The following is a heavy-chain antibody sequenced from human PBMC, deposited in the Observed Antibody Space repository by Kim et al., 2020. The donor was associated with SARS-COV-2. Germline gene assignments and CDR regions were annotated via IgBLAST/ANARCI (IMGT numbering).Heavy chain of an antibody. Sequence: SETLSLTCTVSGGSISSSSYYWGWIRQPPGKGLEWIGSIYYSGSTYYNPSLKSRVTISVDTSKNQFSLKLSSVTAADTAVYYCAREGSTSWAGVNWFDPWGQGTLVTVSS. J-gene: IGHJ5*02. CDR2: IYYSGST. CDR1: GGSISSSSYY. D-gene: IGHD2-2*01. V-gene: IGHV4-39*07. CDR3: AREGSTSWAGVNWFDP.